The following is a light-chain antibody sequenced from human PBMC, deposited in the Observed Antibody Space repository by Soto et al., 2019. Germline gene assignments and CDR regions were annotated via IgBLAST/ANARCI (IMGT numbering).Light chain of an antibody. V-gene: IGKV1-27*01. J-gene: IGKJ3*01. CDR2: AAS. Sequence: DTQMTQSPSSLSASVGDRVTITCRASQGIYNYLAWYQQKPGKVPKILIYAASSLVSGVPSRFSGGGSGTDCTLTISSLQPADVATYYCQKCNSARFTFGPGTKVDIK. CDR1: QGIYNY. CDR3: QKCNSARFT.